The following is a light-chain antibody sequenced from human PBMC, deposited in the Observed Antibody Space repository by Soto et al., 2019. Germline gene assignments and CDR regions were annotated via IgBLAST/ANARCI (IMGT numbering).Light chain of an antibody. J-gene: IGKJ1*01. V-gene: IGKV3-20*01. CDR2: GAS. CDR1: QSVSRDY. CDR3: QQYGSSPLT. Sequence: EIVLTQSPGTLSLSPGERATLSCRASQSVSRDYLAWYQQKPGQAPRFLIYGASSRATGIPDRFSGSGSGTDFTLTISRLEPEEFAVYYCQQYGSSPLTFGQGTKVEIK.